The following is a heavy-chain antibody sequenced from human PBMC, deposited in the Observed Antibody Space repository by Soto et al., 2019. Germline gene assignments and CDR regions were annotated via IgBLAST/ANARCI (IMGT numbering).Heavy chain of an antibody. J-gene: IGHJ4*02. CDR3: VKGACLAY. Sequence: RIGSAACRLTVSISVITGVHQTPGKGLEWVSLIRGVAGSTHYPDSVKGRFTISKDTSNNVLYLEMNSLRADDTAVYFCVKGACLAYWGQGNMVPVSS. V-gene: IGHV3-23*01. CDR2: IRGVAGST. CDR1: RLTVSISV.